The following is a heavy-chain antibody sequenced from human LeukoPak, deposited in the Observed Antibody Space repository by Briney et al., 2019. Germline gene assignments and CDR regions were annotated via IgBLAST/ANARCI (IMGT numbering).Heavy chain of an antibody. J-gene: IGHJ4*02. CDR3: AAGYYDILSG. CDR1: GFTFSNSA. D-gene: IGHD3-9*01. CDR2: IVVGSGNT. V-gene: IGHV1-58*02. Sequence: GASVKVSCKASGFTFSNSAMQWGRQARGQRLEWIGWIVVGSGNTNYAQKFQERVSITRDMSRSTVYMELSSLRSEDTAVYYCAAGYYDILSGWGQGTLVTVSS.